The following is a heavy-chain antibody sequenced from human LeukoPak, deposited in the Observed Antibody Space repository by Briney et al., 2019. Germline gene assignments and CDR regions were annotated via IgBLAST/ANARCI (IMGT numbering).Heavy chain of an antibody. J-gene: IGHJ4*02. Sequence: ASVKVSCKASGYTFTGYYMHWVRQAPGQGLEWMGWINPNSGGTNYAQKFQGRVTMTRDTSISTAYMELSRLRSDDTAVYYCARESVYCGGDCFIDYWGQGTLVTVSS. D-gene: IGHD2-21*02. CDR1: GYTFTGYY. V-gene: IGHV1-2*02. CDR3: ARESVYCGGDCFIDY. CDR2: INPNSGGT.